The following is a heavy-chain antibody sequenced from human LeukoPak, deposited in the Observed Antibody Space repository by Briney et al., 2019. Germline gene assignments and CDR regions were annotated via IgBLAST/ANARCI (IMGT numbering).Heavy chain of an antibody. CDR1: GFTFSDHY. CDR3: TKTDYGEPDH. Sequence: PGGSLRLSCAASGFTFSDHYMDWVRQAPGKGLEWVGRSRNKAKRFIIDYAASVKGRFTISRDDSRNSLYLQMNSLKTEDTAVYYCTKTDYGEPDHWVQGTLVTVSS. CDR2: SRNKAKRFII. J-gene: IGHJ4*02. V-gene: IGHV3-72*01. D-gene: IGHD4-17*01.